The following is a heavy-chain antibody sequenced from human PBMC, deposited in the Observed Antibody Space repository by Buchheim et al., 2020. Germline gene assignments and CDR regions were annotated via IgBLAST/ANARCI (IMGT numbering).Heavy chain of an antibody. D-gene: IGHD6-19*01. CDR3: ARDPPQSGWSFEA. Sequence: QVQLKESGGGVVQPGRSLRLSCVATGFTLSQYGMHWVRQAPGKGLEWLAVIWHDGSHKDYADSVKDRFITSRDNSKNMLYLEMNNLRAEDTAVYYCARDPPQSGWSFEAWGQGTL. CDR1: GFTLSQYG. J-gene: IGHJ5*01. CDR2: IWHDGSHK. V-gene: IGHV3-33*01.